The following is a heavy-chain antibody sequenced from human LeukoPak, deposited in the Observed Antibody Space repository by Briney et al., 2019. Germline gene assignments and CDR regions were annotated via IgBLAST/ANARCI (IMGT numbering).Heavy chain of an antibody. Sequence: GGPLRLSCAASGFAFSGYSMSWVRQAPGKGLEWVSYLSSGSSTIFYADSVKGRFTISRDNDKSSLFLQLYSLRAQDTVVYYGARSRTGNYFDDWGQGTLVTVSS. CDR2: LSSGSSTI. CDR3: ARSRTGNYFDD. J-gene: IGHJ4*02. D-gene: IGHD2-8*02. CDR1: GFAFSGYS. V-gene: IGHV3-48*01.